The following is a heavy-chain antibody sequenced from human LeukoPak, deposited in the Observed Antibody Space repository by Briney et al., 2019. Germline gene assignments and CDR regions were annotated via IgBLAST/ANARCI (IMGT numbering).Heavy chain of an antibody. CDR1: GFTFSSYA. Sequence: PGGSLRLSCAASGFTFSSYAMSWVRQAPGKGLELVSTISGSGDSTYYADSMKGRFTVSRDNSKNTLYLQMNSLRAEDTAVYYCAKGLGAHFDYWGQGTLVTVSS. J-gene: IGHJ4*02. CDR2: ISGSGDST. CDR3: AKGLGAHFDY. V-gene: IGHV3-23*01. D-gene: IGHD1-26*01.